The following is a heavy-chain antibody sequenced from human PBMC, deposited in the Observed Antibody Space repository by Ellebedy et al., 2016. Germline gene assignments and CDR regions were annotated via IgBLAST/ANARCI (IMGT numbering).Heavy chain of an antibody. V-gene: IGHV4-61*01. J-gene: IGHJ5*02. CDR1: GGSVSSGSYY. CDR2: IYYSGST. Sequence: SETLSLXXTVSGGSVSSGSYYWSWIRQPPGKGLEWIGYIYYSGSTNYNPSLKSRVTISVDTSKNQFSLKLSSVTAADTAVYYCARVGVMIYVGWFDPWGQGTLVTVSS. CDR3: ARVGVMIYVGWFDP. D-gene: IGHD3-22*01.